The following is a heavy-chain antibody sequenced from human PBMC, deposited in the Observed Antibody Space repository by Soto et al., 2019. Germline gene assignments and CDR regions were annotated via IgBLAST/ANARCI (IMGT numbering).Heavy chain of an antibody. CDR2: IYYSGST. CDR1: CGSIISYY. J-gene: IGHJ6*02. V-gene: IGHV4-59*01. CDR3: AREGRHGMDV. Sequence: PSETLSLTCTFSCGSIISYYWSWIRQPPGKGLEWIGYIYYSGSTNYNPSLKSRVTISVDTSKNQFSLKLSSVTAADTAVYYCAREGRHGMDVWGQGTTVTVSS.